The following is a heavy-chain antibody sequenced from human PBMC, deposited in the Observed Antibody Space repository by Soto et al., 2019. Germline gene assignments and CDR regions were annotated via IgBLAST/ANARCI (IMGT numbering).Heavy chain of an antibody. CDR1: GLSFSDYS. Sequence: VETGGRLVQPGGSLRLACTGSGLSFSDYSFNWVRPAPGKGLERVSYISTGRATKFYADSVKGRFTISRDNARKSVYLQMSSLKNEDTAVYYCARHGYGDSFDFWGRGTLVTVSS. V-gene: IGHV3-48*02. CDR3: ARHGYGDSFDF. D-gene: IGHD4-17*01. CDR2: ISTGRATK. J-gene: IGHJ4*02.